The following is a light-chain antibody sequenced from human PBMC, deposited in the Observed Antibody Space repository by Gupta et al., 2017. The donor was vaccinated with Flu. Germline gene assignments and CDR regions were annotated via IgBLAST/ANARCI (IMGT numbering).Light chain of an antibody. CDR3: QQEGSSPRT. CDR2: GAS. CDR1: QSVRSSY. J-gene: IGKJ1*01. V-gene: IGKV3-20*01. Sequence: GTLSLSPGERATLSCRASQSVRSSYLAWYQQKPGQAPRLLIYGASSRATGIPDRFSGSGSGTELTLTISRLDPEDFAVYYCQQEGSSPRTFGQGTKVEIK.